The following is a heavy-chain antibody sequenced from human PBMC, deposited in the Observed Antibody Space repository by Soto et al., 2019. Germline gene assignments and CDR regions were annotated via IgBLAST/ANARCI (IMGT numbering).Heavy chain of an antibody. D-gene: IGHD1-7*01. CDR2: ISYDGSNK. V-gene: IGHV3-30*18. CDR1: GFTFSSYG. Sequence: GESLTISCAASGFTFSSYGMHWVRQAPGKGLEWVAVISYDGSNKYYADSVKGRFTISRDNSKNTLYLQMNSLRAEDTAVYYCAKGITGTTNQNYFDYWGQGTLVTVSS. J-gene: IGHJ4*02. CDR3: AKGITGTTNQNYFDY.